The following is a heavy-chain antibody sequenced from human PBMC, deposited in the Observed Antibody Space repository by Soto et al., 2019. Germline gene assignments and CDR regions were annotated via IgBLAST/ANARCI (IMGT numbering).Heavy chain of an antibody. CDR1: GDSISSNY. V-gene: IGHV4-59*01. Sequence: SETLSLTCTVSGDSISSNYWSWIRQPPGKGLEWIGYMFYSGNTNYNPSLKSRVTISVDTSKNQFSLKLSSVAAADTAVYYCERALEWTSMDVWGQGTTGTVS. CDR2: MFYSGNT. D-gene: IGHD3-3*01. CDR3: ERALEWTSMDV. J-gene: IGHJ6*02.